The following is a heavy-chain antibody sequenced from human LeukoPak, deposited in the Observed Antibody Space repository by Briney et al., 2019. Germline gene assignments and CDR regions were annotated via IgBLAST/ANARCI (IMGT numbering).Heavy chain of an antibody. J-gene: IGHJ4*02. CDR2: ISWNSGSI. CDR3: AKDNYDILTGPDY. Sequence: QPGRSLRLSCAASGFTFDDYAMHWVRQAPGKGLEWVSGISWNSGSIGYADSVKGRFTISRDNAKNSLYLQMNSLRAEDTALYYCAKDNYDILTGPDYWGQGTLVTVSS. CDR1: GFTFDDYA. V-gene: IGHV3-9*01. D-gene: IGHD3-9*01.